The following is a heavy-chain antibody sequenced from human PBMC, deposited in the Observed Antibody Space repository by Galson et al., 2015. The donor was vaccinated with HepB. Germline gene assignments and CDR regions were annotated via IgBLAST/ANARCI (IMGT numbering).Heavy chain of an antibody. CDR3: ARDTPVYSNSRLPTYFDS. D-gene: IGHD6-13*01. CDR1: GFTFDSYA. J-gene: IGHJ4*02. CDR2: ISASAGST. V-gene: IGHV3-23*01. Sequence: SLRLSCAASGFTFDSYAMTWVRQAPGKGLEWVSTISASAGSTYYADSVKGRFTISRDYSKTTLYLHMNSLRAEDTAVYYCARDTPVYSNSRLPTYFDSWGQGTLVTVSS.